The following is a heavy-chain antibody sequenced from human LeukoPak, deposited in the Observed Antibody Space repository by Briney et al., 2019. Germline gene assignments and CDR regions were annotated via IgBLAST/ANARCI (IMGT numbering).Heavy chain of an antibody. CDR3: ARDPVGAIGYGMDV. J-gene: IGHJ6*02. CDR1: GFTFSSHG. Sequence: GGSLRLPCAASGFTFSSHGMHWVRQAPGKGLEWVAVIWYDGNYKYYADSVKGRFTISRDTSKNTLYLQMNSLRAEDTAVYYCARDPVGAIGYGMDVWGQGTTVTVSS. CDR2: IWYDGNYK. V-gene: IGHV3-33*01. D-gene: IGHD1-26*01.